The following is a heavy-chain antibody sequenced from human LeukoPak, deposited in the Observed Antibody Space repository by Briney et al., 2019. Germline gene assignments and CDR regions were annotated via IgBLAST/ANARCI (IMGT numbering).Heavy chain of an antibody. J-gene: IGHJ6*03. CDR3: ARDRGDLSYYYMDV. CDR2: INPNSGGT. D-gene: IGHD3-3*01. V-gene: IGHV1-2*02. Sequence: ASVKVSCKASGYTFTGYYMHWVRQAPGQGLEWMGWINPNSGGTNYAQKFQGRVTMTRDTSISTAYMELSRLRSDDTAVYYCARDRGDLSYYYMDVWGKGTTVTASS. CDR1: GYTFTGYY.